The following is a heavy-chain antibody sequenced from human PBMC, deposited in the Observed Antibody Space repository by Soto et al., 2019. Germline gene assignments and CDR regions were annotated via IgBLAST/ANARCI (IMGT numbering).Heavy chain of an antibody. CDR2: IYYSGST. J-gene: IGHJ4*01. D-gene: IGHD6-19*01. V-gene: IGHV4-39*01. CDR3: ARHDGFSSGWIFDY. CDR1: GGSISSSSYY. Sequence: SXTLSLTCTVSGGSISSSSYYWCWIRQPPGKGLEWIGSIYYSGSTYSNPSLKSRVTISVDTSNNQLSLKLRSVTAADTAVYYCARHDGFSSGWIFDYWGHGTLVTVSS.